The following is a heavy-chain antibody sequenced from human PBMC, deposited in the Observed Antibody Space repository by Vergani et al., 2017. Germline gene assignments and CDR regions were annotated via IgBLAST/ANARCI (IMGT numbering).Heavy chain of an antibody. CDR3: ARLRWDSSGYRGDY. D-gene: IGHD3-22*01. V-gene: IGHV3-23*04. J-gene: IGHJ4*02. CDR2: ISGSGGST. CDR1: GFTFSSYS. Sequence: EVQLVESGGGLVKPGGSLRLSCAASGFTFSSYSMNWVRQAPGKGPEWVSAISGSGGSTYYADSVKGRFTISRDNSKNTLYLQMNSLRAEDTAVYYCARLRWDSSGYRGDYWGQGTLVTVSS.